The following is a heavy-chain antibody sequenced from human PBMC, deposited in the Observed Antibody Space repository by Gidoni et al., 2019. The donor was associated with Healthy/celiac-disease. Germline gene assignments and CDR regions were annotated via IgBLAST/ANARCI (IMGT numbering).Heavy chain of an antibody. CDR2: ISGSGGST. Sequence: RLSCAASGFTFSSYAMSWVRQAPGKGLEWVSAISGSGGSTYYADSVKGRFTISRDNSKNTLYLQMNSLRAEDTAVYYCAKRTGCTNGVCSRTYYGMDVWGQGTTVTVSS. D-gene: IGHD2-8*01. CDR1: GFTFSSYA. J-gene: IGHJ6*02. V-gene: IGHV3-23*01. CDR3: AKRTGCTNGVCSRTYYGMDV.